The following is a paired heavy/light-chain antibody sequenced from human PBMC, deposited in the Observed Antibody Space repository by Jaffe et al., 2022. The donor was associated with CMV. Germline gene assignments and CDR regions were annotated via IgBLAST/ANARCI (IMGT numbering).Heavy chain of an antibody. CDR3: ARHRPGPLISSLRYEYYYYNGMDV. V-gene: IGHV4-39*01. CDR1: GASISSSTDY. D-gene: IGHD2-15*01. Sequence: QLQLQESGPGLVKPSETLSLTCTVSGASISSSTDYWGWIRQPPGKGLEWIGSIYYSGSTYYNPSLKSRVTVSVDTSKNQFSLRLSSVTAADTAVYYCARHRPGPLISSLRYEYYYYNGMDVWGQGTTVTVSS. CDR2: IYYSGST. J-gene: IGHJ6*02.
Light chain of an antibody. J-gene: IGKJ4*01. V-gene: IGKV2-28*01. CDR2: LGS. CDR1: QSLLHSNGYNY. CDR3: MQALQTPTLT. Sequence: DIVMTQSPLSLPVTPGEPASISCRSSQSLLHSNGYNYLDWYLQKPGQSPQLLIYLGSNRASGVPDRFSGSGSGTDFTLKISRVEAEDVGVYYCMQALQTPTLTFGGGTRVEVK.